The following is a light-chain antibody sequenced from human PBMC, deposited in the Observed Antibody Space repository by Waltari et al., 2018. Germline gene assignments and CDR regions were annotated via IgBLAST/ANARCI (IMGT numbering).Light chain of an antibody. CDR3: QQGNSFPPT. Sequence: IQMTQFPSAVSASVGDRVTMTCRASQGISNWLAWYQQKPGKAPKLLIYGASILQTGVPSRFSAGGSGTDFTLTISNLQPDDFATYFCQQGNSFPPTFGQGTKVEVK. CDR1: QGISNW. J-gene: IGKJ1*01. CDR2: GAS. V-gene: IGKV1-12*01.